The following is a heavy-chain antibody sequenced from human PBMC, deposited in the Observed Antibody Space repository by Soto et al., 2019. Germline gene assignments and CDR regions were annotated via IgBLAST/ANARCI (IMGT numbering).Heavy chain of an antibody. V-gene: IGHV1-3*01. CDR1: GYTFTSYG. CDR2: INAANGDT. CDR3: VRRHVSATGIDWFDP. J-gene: IGHJ5*02. Sequence: VASVKVSCKASGYTFTSYGIHWVRQAPGQRLEWMGRINAANGDTKYSPKFQGRVTITRDTSASTAYMELSSLRSEDTAVYYCVRRHVSATGIDWFDPWGQGTLVTVSS. D-gene: IGHD6-13*01.